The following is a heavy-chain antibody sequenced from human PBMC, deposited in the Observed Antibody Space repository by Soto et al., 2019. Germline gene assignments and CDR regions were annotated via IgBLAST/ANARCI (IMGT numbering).Heavy chain of an antibody. CDR3: ARSRRGAYSSGWYSPSGYYNYGIDV. J-gene: IGHJ6*02. Sequence: EVQLVQSGAEMKKPGESLKISCKASGYSFSTYWIGWVRQMPGKGLEWMGIIYPGDSDTKYSPSLQGQVTISADTSIITAYLQWTSLKASDTAMYYCARSRRGAYSSGWYSPSGYYNYGIDVWGQGTKVTVSS. CDR1: GYSFSTYW. V-gene: IGHV5-51*01. CDR2: IYPGDSDT. D-gene: IGHD6-19*01.